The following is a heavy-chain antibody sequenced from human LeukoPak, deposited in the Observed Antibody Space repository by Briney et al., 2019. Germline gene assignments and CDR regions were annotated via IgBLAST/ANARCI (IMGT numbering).Heavy chain of an antibody. CDR1: GFTFSSYS. D-gene: IGHD2-2*01. CDR2: ISSSSSTI. J-gene: IGHJ5*02. Sequence: PGGSLRLSCAASGFTFSSYSMTWVRQAPGKGLEWVSYISSSSSTIYYADSVKGRFTISRDNAKNSLYLQMNSLRDEDTAVYYCARDLVVPAYNWFDPWGQGTLVTVSS. CDR3: ARDLVVPAYNWFDP. V-gene: IGHV3-48*02.